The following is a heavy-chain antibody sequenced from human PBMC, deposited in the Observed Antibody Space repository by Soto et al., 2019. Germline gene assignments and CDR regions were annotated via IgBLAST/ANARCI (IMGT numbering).Heavy chain of an antibody. V-gene: IGHV1-18*01. D-gene: IGHD3-16*01. CDR3: ARMGSTFRGVIYYYGMDV. Sequence: QVQLVQSGAEVKKPGASVKVSCKASGYTFTSYGISWVRQAPGQGLEWMGWISAYNGNTNYAQKLQGRVTMTTDTSTSTAYMELRSLRSYDTAVYYCARMGSTFRGVIYYYGMDVWGQGTTVTVSS. CDR1: GYTFTSYG. J-gene: IGHJ6*02. CDR2: ISAYNGNT.